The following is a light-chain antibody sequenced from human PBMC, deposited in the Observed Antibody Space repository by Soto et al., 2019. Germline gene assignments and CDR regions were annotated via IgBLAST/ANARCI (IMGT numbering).Light chain of an antibody. J-gene: IGLJ1*01. CDR1: SSDVGSYNR. CDR2: EVS. V-gene: IGLV2-18*02. Sequence: QSAPTQPPSVSGSPGQSVTISCTGTSSDVGSYNRVSWYQQPPGTAPKLMIYEVSNRPSGVPDRFSGSKSGNTASLTISGLQAEDEADYYCNSYTSSSTYVFGTGTKLTVL. CDR3: NSYTSSSTYV.